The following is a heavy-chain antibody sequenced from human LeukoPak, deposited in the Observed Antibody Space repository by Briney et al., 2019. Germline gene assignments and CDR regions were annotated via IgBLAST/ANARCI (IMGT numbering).Heavy chain of an antibody. Sequence: GGSLRLSCAASGFTFSSFEMNWVRQAPGKGLEWVSYISSSGSTIYYADSVKGRFTISRDNAKNSLYLQMSSLRAEDTAVYYCARDRSYGSFSYWGQGTLVTVSS. CDR2: ISSSGSTI. CDR3: ARDRSYGSFSY. D-gene: IGHD5-18*01. V-gene: IGHV3-48*03. J-gene: IGHJ4*02. CDR1: GFTFSSFE.